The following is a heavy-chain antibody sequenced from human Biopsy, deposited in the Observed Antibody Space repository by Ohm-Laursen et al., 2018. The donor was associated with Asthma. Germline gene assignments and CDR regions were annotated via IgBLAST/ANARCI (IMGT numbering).Heavy chain of an antibody. CDR2: IWYDGSNK. V-gene: IGHV3-33*01. CDR3: AGDFYDSSGYLHFDY. D-gene: IGHD3-22*01. Sequence: SLRLSCAASGFTFSSYGMHWVRQAPGKGLEWVAVIWYDGSNKYYADSVKGRFTISRDNSKNTLYLQMNSLRAEDTAVYYCAGDFYDSSGYLHFDYWGQGTLVTVSS. CDR1: GFTFSSYG. J-gene: IGHJ4*02.